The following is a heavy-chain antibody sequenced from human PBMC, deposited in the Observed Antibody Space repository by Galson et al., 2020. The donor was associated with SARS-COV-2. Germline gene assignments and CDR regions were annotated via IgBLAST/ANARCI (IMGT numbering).Heavy chain of an antibody. CDR3: ARASLGYCSGGSCYPVYYYYYMDV. V-gene: IGHV1-18*01. D-gene: IGHD2-15*01. J-gene: IGHJ6*03. CDR1: GYTFTSYG. Sequence: ASVKVSCKGSGYTFTSYGISWVRQAPGQGLEWMGWISAYNGNTHYAQKPQGRVTMTTDTSTSTAYMELRSLRSDDTAVYYCARASLGYCSGGSCYPVYYYYYMDVWGKGTTVTVSS. CDR2: ISAYNGNT.